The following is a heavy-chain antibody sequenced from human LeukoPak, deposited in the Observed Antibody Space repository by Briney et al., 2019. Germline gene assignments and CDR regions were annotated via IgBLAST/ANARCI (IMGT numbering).Heavy chain of an antibody. CDR1: GGSISSGDYY. D-gene: IGHD3-10*01. CDR2: IYYSGNT. J-gene: IGHJ4*02. V-gene: IGHV4-30-4*01. CDR3: ARQTPSLPGEYYFDY. Sequence: PSETLSLTCTVSGGSISSGDYYWSWIRQPPGTGLECIGYIYYSGNTYYNPSLKSRVTISVDTSKNQFSLKLSSVTAADTAVYYCARQTPSLPGEYYFDYWGQGTLVTVSS.